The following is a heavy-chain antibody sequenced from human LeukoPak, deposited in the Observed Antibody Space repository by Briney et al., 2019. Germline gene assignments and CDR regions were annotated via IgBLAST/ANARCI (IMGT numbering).Heavy chain of an antibody. V-gene: IGHV4-34*01. D-gene: IGHD2-2*02. CDR2: INHSGST. J-gene: IGHJ4*02. CDR3: ARGKGYCSSTTCYKRRVCFDY. Sequence: SETLSLTCAVYGGSFSGYYWSWIRQPPGKGLEWIGEINHSGSTNYNPSLKSRATISVDTSKNQCSLKLSSVTVASTAVYYCARGKGYCSSTTCYKRRVCFDYWGQGTLVTVSS. CDR1: GGSFSGYY.